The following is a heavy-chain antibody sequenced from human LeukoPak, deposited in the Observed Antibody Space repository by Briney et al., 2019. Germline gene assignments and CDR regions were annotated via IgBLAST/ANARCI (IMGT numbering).Heavy chain of an antibody. CDR3: ATGQQLVRGLDY. CDR1: GYIFTNYG. D-gene: IGHD6-13*01. J-gene: IGHJ4*02. CDR2: INGHNGNT. Sequence: ASVKVSCKASGYIFTNYGINWVRQAPGQGLEWMGWINGHNGNTNYSQKFQGRVTMTEDTSTDTAYMELSSLRSEDTAVYYCATGQQLVRGLDYWGQGTLVTVSS. V-gene: IGHV1-18*01.